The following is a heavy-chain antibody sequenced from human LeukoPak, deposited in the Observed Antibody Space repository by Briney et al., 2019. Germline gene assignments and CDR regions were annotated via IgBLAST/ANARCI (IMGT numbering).Heavy chain of an antibody. CDR2: ISGSGGRT. D-gene: IGHD6-19*01. Sequence: GSLRLSCAASGFTVSSNYMSWVRQAPGKGLEWVSAISGSGGRTYYADSVKGRFTISRDNSKNTLYLQMNSLRAEDTAVYYCAKGYSSGWYMDSWGQGTLVTVSS. CDR1: GFTVSSNY. V-gene: IGHV3-23*01. J-gene: IGHJ4*02. CDR3: AKGYSSGWYMDS.